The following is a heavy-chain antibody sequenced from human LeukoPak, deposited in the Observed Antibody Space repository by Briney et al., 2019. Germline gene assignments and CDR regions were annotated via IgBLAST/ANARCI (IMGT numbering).Heavy chain of an antibody. CDR3: ARDTGQLSPHYYMDV. CDR1: GFSFSSYS. V-gene: IGHV3-21*01. D-gene: IGHD5-18*01. Sequence: GGSLRLSCAASGFSFSSYSMNLVRQAPGEGLEWVSSISSSSSYIYYADSVKGRFTISRDNAKNSLYLHMSSLRAEDTAVYYCARDTGQLSPHYYMDVWGKGTTVTVSS. J-gene: IGHJ6*03. CDR2: ISSSSSYI.